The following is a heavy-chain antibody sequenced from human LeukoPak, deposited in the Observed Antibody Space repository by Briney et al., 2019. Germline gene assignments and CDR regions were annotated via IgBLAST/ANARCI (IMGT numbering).Heavy chain of an antibody. J-gene: IGHJ1*01. Sequence: ASVKVSCKASGGTFSSYAISWVRQAPGQGLEWMGGIIPIFGTANYAQKFQGRVTITADKSTSTAYMELSSLRSEDTAVYYCARGRMGATPRQGWFQHWGQGTLVTVSS. V-gene: IGHV1-69*06. CDR2: IIPIFGTA. CDR1: GGTFSSYA. CDR3: ARGRMGATPRQGWFQH. D-gene: IGHD1-26*01.